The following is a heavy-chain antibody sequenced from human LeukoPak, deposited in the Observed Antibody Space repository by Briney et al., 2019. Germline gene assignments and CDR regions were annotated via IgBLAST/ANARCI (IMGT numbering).Heavy chain of an antibody. Sequence: SETLSLTCAVYGGSFSGYYWSWIRQPPGKGLEWIGEINHSGSTNYNPSLKSRVTISVDTSKNQFSLKLSSVTAADTAVYYCARHRGYGSGSYGLDAFDIWGQGTMVTVSS. D-gene: IGHD3-10*01. J-gene: IGHJ3*02. V-gene: IGHV4-34*01. CDR1: GGSFSGYY. CDR2: INHSGST. CDR3: ARHRGYGSGSYGLDAFDI.